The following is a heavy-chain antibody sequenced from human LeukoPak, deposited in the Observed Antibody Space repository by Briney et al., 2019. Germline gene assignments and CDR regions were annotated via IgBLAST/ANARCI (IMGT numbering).Heavy chain of an antibody. J-gene: IGHJ5*02. V-gene: IGHV5-51*01. D-gene: IGHD3-22*01. CDR3: ARGKYGSGYFNWFDP. Sequence: GESLKISCKGSGYSFTSYWIGWVRPMPGKGLEWMGIIYPGDSDTRYSPSFQGQVTISADKSISTAYLQWSSLKASDTAMYYCARGKYGSGYFNWFDPWGQGTLVTVSS. CDR2: IYPGDSDT. CDR1: GYSFTSYW.